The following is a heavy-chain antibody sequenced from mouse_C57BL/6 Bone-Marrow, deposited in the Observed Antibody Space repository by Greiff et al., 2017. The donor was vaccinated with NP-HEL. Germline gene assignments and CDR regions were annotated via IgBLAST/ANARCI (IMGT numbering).Heavy chain of an antibody. CDR1: GFTFSSYG. V-gene: IGHV5-6*01. Sequence: EVMLVESGGDLVKPGGSLKLSCAASGFTFSSYGMSWVRQTPDKRLEWVATISSGGSYTYYPDSVKGRFTISRDNAKNTLYLQMSSLKSEDTAMYYCARPYYYGSSHYYFDYWGQGTTLTVSS. CDR3: ARPYYYGSSHYYFDY. J-gene: IGHJ2*01. CDR2: ISSGGSYT. D-gene: IGHD1-1*01.